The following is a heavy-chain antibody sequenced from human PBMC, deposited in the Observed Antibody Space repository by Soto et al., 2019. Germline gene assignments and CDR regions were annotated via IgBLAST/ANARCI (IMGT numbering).Heavy chain of an antibody. CDR3: ASLPTRAVAGRSHYFDX. CDR2: ISAYNGNT. Sequence: ASVKVSCKASGYTFTSYGISWVRQAPGQGLEWMGWISAYNGNTNYAQKLQGRVTMTTDTSTSTAYMELRSLRSDDTAVYYCASLPTRAVAGRSHYFDXWGQGTLVTVSS. V-gene: IGHV1-18*01. CDR1: GYTFTSYG. D-gene: IGHD6-19*01. J-gene: IGHJ4*02.